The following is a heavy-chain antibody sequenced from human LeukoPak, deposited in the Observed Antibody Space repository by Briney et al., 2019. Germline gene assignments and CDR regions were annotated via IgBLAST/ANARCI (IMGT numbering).Heavy chain of an antibody. V-gene: IGHV4-34*01. Sequence: SETLSLTCTVSGGSISSYYWSWIRQPPGKGLEWIGEINHSGSTNYNPSLKSRVTMSVDTSKNQFSLKLSSVTAADTAVYYCARGAEIPDYWGQGTLVTVSS. J-gene: IGHJ4*02. D-gene: IGHD2-21*01. CDR1: GGSISSYY. CDR2: INHSGST. CDR3: ARGAEIPDY.